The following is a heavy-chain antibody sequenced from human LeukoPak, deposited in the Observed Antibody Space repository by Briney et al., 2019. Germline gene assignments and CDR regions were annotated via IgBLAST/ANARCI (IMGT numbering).Heavy chain of an antibody. Sequence: PSETLSLTCAVSGDSILSSNWVSGVRQPPGEGLGWITKNRLNGATNYNPSVEGRVTISRDKSKNHLSLQMISVSAEDTAVYYCSRQSRVCSAFAFWGQGTLVTVSS. J-gene: IGHJ4*02. CDR3: SRQSRVCSAFAF. CDR1: GDSILSSNW. D-gene: IGHD2-15*01. V-gene: IGHV4-4*02. CDR2: NRLNGAT.